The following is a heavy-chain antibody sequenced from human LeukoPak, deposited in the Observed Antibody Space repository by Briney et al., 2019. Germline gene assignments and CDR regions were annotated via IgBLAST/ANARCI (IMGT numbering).Heavy chain of an antibody. CDR1: GYTFTSYY. J-gene: IGHJ6*02. CDR2: INPSGSST. V-gene: IGHV1-46*01. CDR3: VRDDWYDSSGSYYYYYGMDV. D-gene: IGHD1-26*01. Sequence: GASVKVSCKASGYTFTSYYMHWVRQAPGQGLEWMGIINPSGSSTSYAQKFQGRVTMTRDTSTSTVYMELSSLRSEDTAVYYCVRDDWYDSSGSYYYYYGMDVWGQGTTVTVSS.